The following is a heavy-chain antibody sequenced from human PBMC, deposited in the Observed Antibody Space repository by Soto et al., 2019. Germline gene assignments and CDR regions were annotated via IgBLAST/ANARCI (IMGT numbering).Heavy chain of an antibody. CDR1: GNTLTEIF. CDR2: FGAENGDT. D-gene: IGHD3-3*01. Sequence: ASGKGSCKVFGNTLTEIFLHWVRPASCKRIEGVGGFGAENGDTNYAQKFQGRVTMTTDTTTNTAYIELRSLRSEDTAVYYCARGPITIFGVFYYYCYYIYFWGKGSSFTGS. J-gene: IGHJ6*03. V-gene: IGHV1-24*01. CDR3: ARGPITIFGVFYYYCYYIYF.